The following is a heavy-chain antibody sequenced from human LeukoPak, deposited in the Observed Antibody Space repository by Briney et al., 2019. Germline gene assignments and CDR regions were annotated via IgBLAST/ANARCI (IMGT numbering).Heavy chain of an antibody. CDR1: GGSISSGGYY. V-gene: IGHV4-31*03. Sequence: PSETLSLTCTVSGGSISSGGYYWSWIRQHPGKGLEWIGYIYYSGSTYYNPSLKSRVTISVDTSKNQFSLKLSSVTAADTAVYYCARVDNARTTFLARFDYWGQGTLVTVSS. D-gene: IGHD6-6*01. J-gene: IGHJ4*02. CDR2: IYYSGST. CDR3: ARVDNARTTFLARFDY.